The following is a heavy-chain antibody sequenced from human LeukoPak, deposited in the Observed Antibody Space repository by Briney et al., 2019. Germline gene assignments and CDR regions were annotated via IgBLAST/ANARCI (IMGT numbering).Heavy chain of an antibody. Sequence: PGGSLRLSCAASGFTFSNAWMSWVRQAPGKGLEWVSAISGSGDNTYHADSVKGRFTMSRDNNKNMLYLQMNSLKTEDTAMYYCATETYTTPDSFDYWGQGTLVTVSS. D-gene: IGHD1-1*01. CDR2: ISGSGDNT. J-gene: IGHJ4*02. V-gene: IGHV3-23*01. CDR3: ATETYTTPDSFDY. CDR1: GFTFSNAW.